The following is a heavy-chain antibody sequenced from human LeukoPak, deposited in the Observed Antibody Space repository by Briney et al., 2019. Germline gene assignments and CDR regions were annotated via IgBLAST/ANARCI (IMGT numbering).Heavy chain of an antibody. CDR2: ISAYNGNT. D-gene: IGHD3-3*01. J-gene: IGHJ4*02. V-gene: IGHV1-18*01. CDR1: GYTFTSYG. Sequence: GASVKVSCKSSGYTFTSYGISWVRQAPGQGLEWMGWISAYNGNTNYAQKLQGRVTMTTDTSTSTAYMELRSLRSDDTAVYYCARVPPSDFWSGYYLKPVCDYWGQGTLVTVSS. CDR3: ARVPPSDFWSGYYLKPVCDY.